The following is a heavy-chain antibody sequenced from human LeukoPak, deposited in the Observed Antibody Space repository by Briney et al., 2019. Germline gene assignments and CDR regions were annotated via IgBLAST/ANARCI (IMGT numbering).Heavy chain of an antibody. V-gene: IGHV1-8*02. CDR1: GYSFSDYG. D-gene: IGHD3-16*01. Sequence: ASVKVSCKASGYSFSDYGIIWVRQAAGQGLEWVGWVNPKSGSTAYAQKFQGRVTMTSSSSITTVYMELSSLRSDDSAVYYCARGVSIRRYAWAYWGQGTLVTVSS. CDR3: ARGVSIRRYAWAY. CDR2: VNPKSGST. J-gene: IGHJ4*02.